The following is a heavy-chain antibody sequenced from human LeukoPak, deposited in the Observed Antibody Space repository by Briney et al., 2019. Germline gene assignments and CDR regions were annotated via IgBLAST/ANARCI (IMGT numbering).Heavy chain of an antibody. J-gene: IGHJ3*02. CDR2: ISYDGSNK. D-gene: IGHD3-22*01. CDR3: AKAAQIPRYYYDSSGYDAFDI. V-gene: IGHV3-30-3*01. Sequence: SLTLSCAASGFTFSSYAMHWVRQAPGKGLEWVAVISYDGSNKYYADSVKGRFTISRDNSKNTLYLQMNSLRAEDTAVYYCAKAAQIPRYYYDSSGYDAFDIWGQGTMVTVSS. CDR1: GFTFSSYA.